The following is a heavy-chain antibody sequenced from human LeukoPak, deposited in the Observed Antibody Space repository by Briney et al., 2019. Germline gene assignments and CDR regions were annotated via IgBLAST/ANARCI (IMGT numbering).Heavy chain of an antibody. CDR3: ARGEDIVVVVAATGYYMDV. V-gene: IGHV3-21*01. CDR2: ISSSSSYI. Sequence: PGGSLRLSCAASGFTFSSYEMNWVRQAPGKGLEWVSSISSSSSYIYYADSVKGRFTISRDNAKNSLYLQMNSLRAEDTAVYYCARGEDIVVVVAATGYYMDVWGKGTTVTVSS. CDR1: GFTFSSYE. D-gene: IGHD2-15*01. J-gene: IGHJ6*03.